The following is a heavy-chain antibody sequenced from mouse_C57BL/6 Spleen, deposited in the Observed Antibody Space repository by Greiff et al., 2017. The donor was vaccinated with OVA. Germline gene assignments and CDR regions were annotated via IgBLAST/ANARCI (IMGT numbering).Heavy chain of an antibody. D-gene: IGHD1-1*01. CDR1: GYAFSSSW. CDR3: ARWRDYYGSIYGFAY. CDR2: IYPGDGDT. J-gene: IGHJ3*01. V-gene: IGHV1-82*01. Sequence: QVQLQQSGPELVKPGASVKISCKASGYAFSSSWMNWVKQRPGKGLEWIGRIYPGDGDTNYNGKFKGKATLTADKSSSTAYMQLSSLTSEDSAVYFCARWRDYYGSIYGFAYWGQGTLVTVSA.